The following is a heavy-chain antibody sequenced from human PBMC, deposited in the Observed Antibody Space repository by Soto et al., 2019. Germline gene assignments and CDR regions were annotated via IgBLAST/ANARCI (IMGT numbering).Heavy chain of an antibody. CDR2: IYYSGST. Sequence: SETLSLTCTVSGGSISSSSYYWGWIRQPPGKGLEWIGSIYYSGSTYYNPSLKSRVTISVDTSKNQFSLKLSSVTAADTAVYYCARQGDYDSSGYHFDYWGQGTLVTVSS. D-gene: IGHD3-22*01. J-gene: IGHJ4*02. V-gene: IGHV4-39*01. CDR1: GGSISSSSYY. CDR3: ARQGDYDSSGYHFDY.